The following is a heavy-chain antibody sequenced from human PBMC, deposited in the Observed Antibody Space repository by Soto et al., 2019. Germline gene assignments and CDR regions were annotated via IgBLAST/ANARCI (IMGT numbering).Heavy chain of an antibody. V-gene: IGHV4-34*01. D-gene: IGHD3-3*01. CDR3: ARGLLGRIFGVVMFYYYYGMDV. J-gene: IGHJ6*02. CDR2: INHSGST. CDR1: GGSFSGYY. Sequence: SLTCAVYGGSFSGYYWGWIRQPPGKGLEWIGEINHSGSTNYNPSLKSRVTISVDTSKNQFSLKLSSLTAADTAVYYCARGLLGRIFGVVMFYYYYGMDVWGQGTTVTVSS.